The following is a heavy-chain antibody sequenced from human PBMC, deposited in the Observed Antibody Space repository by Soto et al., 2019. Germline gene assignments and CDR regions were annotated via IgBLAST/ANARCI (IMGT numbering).Heavy chain of an antibody. Sequence: EVQLVESGGGLVQPGGSLRLSCAASGFTFSCYSMNWIRQVPGKGLEWVSYITGSSSTTYYADSVKGRFTISRDNANNSLYLQMNSLRAEESALYYCARNRGFRNPLDNWDQGILVTVSS. CDR2: ITGSSSTT. D-gene: IGHD3-10*01. CDR3: ARNRGFRNPLDN. J-gene: IGHJ1*01. CDR1: GFTFSCYS. V-gene: IGHV3-48*01.